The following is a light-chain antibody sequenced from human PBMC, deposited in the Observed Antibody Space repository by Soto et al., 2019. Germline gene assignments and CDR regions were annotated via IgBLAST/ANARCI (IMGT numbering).Light chain of an antibody. J-gene: IGLJ2*01. CDR1: ALPKKY. CDR3: LSADNSGSGV. V-gene: IGLV3-16*01. CDR2: KDT. Sequence: SYELTQPPSVSVSLGQMARITCSGEALPKKYAYWYQQKPGQFPVLVIYKDTERPSGIPERFSGSSSGTMVTLTISGVQAEDEADYYCLSADNSGSGVFGGGTKLTVL.